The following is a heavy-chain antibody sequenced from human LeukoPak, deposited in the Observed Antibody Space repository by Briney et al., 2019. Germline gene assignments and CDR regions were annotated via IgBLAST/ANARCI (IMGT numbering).Heavy chain of an antibody. V-gene: IGHV1-69*13. CDR2: IIPIFGTA. D-gene: IGHD4-17*01. J-gene: IGHJ5*02. Sequence: PVKVSCKASGGAFSSYAISWVRQAPGQGLEWMGGIIPIFGTANYAQKFQGRVTITADESTSTAYMELSSLRSEDTAVYYCAREENYGDFNWFDPWGQGTLVTVSS. CDR3: AREENYGDFNWFDP. CDR1: GGAFSSYA.